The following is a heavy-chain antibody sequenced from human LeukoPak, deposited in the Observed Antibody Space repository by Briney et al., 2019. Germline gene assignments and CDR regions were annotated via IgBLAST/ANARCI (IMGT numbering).Heavy chain of an antibody. V-gene: IGHV3-21*01. Sequence: GGSLRLSCAASGFIFSSYSMNWVRQAPGEGLEWVSSISSSSSYIYYADSVKGRFTISRENAKNSLYLQMNSLRAGDTAVYYCARGRWTRDGALDIWGQGTMVTVSS. J-gene: IGHJ3*02. CDR1: GFIFSSYS. D-gene: IGHD4-23*01. CDR2: ISSSSSYI. CDR3: ARGRWTRDGALDI.